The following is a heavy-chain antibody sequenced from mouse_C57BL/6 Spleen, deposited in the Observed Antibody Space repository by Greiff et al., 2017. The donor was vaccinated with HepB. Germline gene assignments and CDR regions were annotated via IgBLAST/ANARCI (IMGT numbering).Heavy chain of an antibody. Sequence: DVQLQESGGGLVKPGGSLKLSCAASGFTFSDYGMHWVRQAPEKGLEWVAYISSGSSTIYYADTVKGRFTISRDNAKNTLFLQMTSLRSEDTAMYYCARCSKDAMDYWGQGTSVTVSS. CDR1: GFTFSDYG. J-gene: IGHJ4*01. CDR2: ISSGSSTI. CDR3: ARCSKDAMDY. V-gene: IGHV5-17*01. D-gene: IGHD1-1*01.